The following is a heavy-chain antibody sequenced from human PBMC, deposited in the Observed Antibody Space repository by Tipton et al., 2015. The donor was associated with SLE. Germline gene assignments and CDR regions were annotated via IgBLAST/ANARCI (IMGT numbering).Heavy chain of an antibody. J-gene: IGHJ4*02. Sequence: TLSLTCTVSGGSISSYYWSWIRQPPGKGLEWIGEINHSGSTNYNPSLKSRVTISVDTSKNQFSLKLSSVTAADTAVYYCARVGGELFDYWGQGTLVTVSS. CDR1: GGSISSYY. D-gene: IGHD3-10*01. V-gene: IGHV4-34*01. CDR3: ARVGGELFDY. CDR2: INHSGST.